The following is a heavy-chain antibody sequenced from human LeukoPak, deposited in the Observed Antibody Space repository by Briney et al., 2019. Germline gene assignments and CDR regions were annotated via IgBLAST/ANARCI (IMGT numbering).Heavy chain of an antibody. V-gene: IGHV3-53*01. D-gene: IGHD6-13*01. CDR2: IYSGGST. J-gene: IGHJ4*02. CDR1: GFTVSTNY. Sequence: GGALRLSCAPSGFTVSTNYGSCVPHAPEKGLEWVSVIYSGGSTSSAASVKGQFPISRDNSNNTMYLQMHSLRAEDKAVYYCARGGHRQQQLDYWGQGTLVTVSS. CDR3: ARGGHRQQQLDY.